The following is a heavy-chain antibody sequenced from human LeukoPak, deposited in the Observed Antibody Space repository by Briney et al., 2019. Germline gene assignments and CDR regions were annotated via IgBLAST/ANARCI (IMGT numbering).Heavy chain of an antibody. V-gene: IGHV5-51*01. J-gene: IGHJ4*02. D-gene: IGHD5-24*01. CDR2: IYPGDSDT. CDR1: GYSFTSYW. Sequence: GESLKISCKGSGYSFTSYWIGWVRPMPGKGLEWMGIIYPGDSDTKYSPSFQGQVTISTDKSISTAYLQWSSLKAADTAIYYCARQEMGKDYFDYWGQGTLVTVSS. CDR3: ARQEMGKDYFDY.